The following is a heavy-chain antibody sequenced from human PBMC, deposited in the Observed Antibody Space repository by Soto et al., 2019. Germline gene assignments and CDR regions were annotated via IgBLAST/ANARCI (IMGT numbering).Heavy chain of an antibody. Sequence: PSETLSLTCAVYGGSFSGYYWSWIRQPPGKGLEWIGEINHSGSTNYNPSLKSRVTISIDTSKNQFSLKLSSVTAADTAVYYCARGRNYILTGYYDYWGQGTLVTVSS. V-gene: IGHV4-34*01. D-gene: IGHD3-9*01. CDR1: GGSFSGYY. CDR2: INHSGST. J-gene: IGHJ4*02. CDR3: ARGRNYILTGYYDY.